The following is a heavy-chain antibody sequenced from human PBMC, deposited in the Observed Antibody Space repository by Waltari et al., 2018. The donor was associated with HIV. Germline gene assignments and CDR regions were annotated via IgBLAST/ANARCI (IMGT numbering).Heavy chain of an antibody. J-gene: IGHJ4*02. V-gene: IGHV3-74*01. D-gene: IGHD4-17*01. CDR1: GFTFSSYW. CDR2: MNSDGSST. CDR3: ARGDYGGNLPVYFDY. Sequence: EVQLVESGGGLVQPGGSLRLSCIASGFTFSSYWMHWVRQAPGKGLVGVSRMNSDGSSTSYADSVKGRFTISRDNAKNTLYLQMNSLRAEETAIYYCARGDYGGNLPVYFDYWGQGTLVAVSS.